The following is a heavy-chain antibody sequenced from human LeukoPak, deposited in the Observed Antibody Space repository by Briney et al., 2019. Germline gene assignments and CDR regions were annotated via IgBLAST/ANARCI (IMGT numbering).Heavy chain of an antibody. D-gene: IGHD7-27*01. Sequence: PGGSLRLSCAASGFTVSSNYMSWVRQAPGKGLEWVSVIYSGGSTYCADSVKGRFTISRDNSKNTLYLQMNSLRAEDTAVYYCARDPTGELGYWGQGTLVTVSS. CDR3: ARDPTGELGY. V-gene: IGHV3-53*01. CDR1: GFTVSSNY. J-gene: IGHJ4*02. CDR2: IYSGGST.